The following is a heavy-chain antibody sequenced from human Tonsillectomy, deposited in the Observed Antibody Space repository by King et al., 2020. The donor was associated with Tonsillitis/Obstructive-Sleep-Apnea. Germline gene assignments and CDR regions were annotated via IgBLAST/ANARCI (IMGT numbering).Heavy chain of an antibody. V-gene: IGHV4-39*01. D-gene: IGHD5-12*01. CDR2: IRYIAST. Sequence: QLQESGPGLVKPSETLSLTCTVSGGSITSSGHYWNWIRHPPGMGLEWIGSIRYIASTYYNPSLKSRITISADTSKNQFSLKLTSVTAADTAVYYCAVGGYSGDWGQGTLVTVSS. CDR3: AVGGYSGD. J-gene: IGHJ4*02. CDR1: GGSITSSGHY.